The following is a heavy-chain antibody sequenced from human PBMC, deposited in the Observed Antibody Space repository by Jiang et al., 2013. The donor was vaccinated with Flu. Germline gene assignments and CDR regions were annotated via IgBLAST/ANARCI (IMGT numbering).Heavy chain of an antibody. V-gene: IGHV5-51*01. CDR2: IYPGDSDT. CDR1: GYTFTSHW. Sequence: GAEVKKPGESLKISCKASGYTFTSHWIGWVRQMPGKGLEWMGIIYPGDSDTKYSPSFQGQVTISADKSISTAYLQWSRLRASDSAIYYCARLHGGDPYGMDVWGQGTTVTVS. CDR3: ARLHGGDPYGMDV. J-gene: IGHJ6*02. D-gene: IGHD2-21*02.